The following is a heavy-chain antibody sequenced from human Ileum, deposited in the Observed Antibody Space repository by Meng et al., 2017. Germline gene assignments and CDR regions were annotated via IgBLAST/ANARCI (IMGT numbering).Heavy chain of an antibody. CDR1: GGSVNTGRYY. V-gene: IGHV4-61*01. CDR2: MYFSGST. Sequence: QVHPQGSGPGLVRPSGTLSLTFTISGGSVNTGRYYWSWIRQPPGKGLELIGYMYFSGSTKYNASLKSRVSISVDTSKKQFSLNLTSVTAADTAVYYCARGHYDKYFDSWGQGTLVTVSS. CDR3: ARGHYDKYFDS. D-gene: IGHD3-22*01. J-gene: IGHJ4*02.